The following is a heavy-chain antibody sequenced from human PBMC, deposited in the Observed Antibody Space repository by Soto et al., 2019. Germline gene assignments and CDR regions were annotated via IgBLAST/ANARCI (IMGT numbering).Heavy chain of an antibody. CDR3: ARYSNNWFQTEGMDV. D-gene: IGHD6-13*01. CDR1: VDSITTYY. J-gene: IGHJ6*02. Sequence: PXGTLSLSCTVSVDSITTYYLSWIRQPAGKGLEWIGRIDASGNTNYNPSLNSRVTMSIDTSKKQFSLKLTSVTAADTAIYYCARYSNNWFQTEGMDVWGQGTTVTVSS. CDR2: IDASGNT. V-gene: IGHV4-4*07.